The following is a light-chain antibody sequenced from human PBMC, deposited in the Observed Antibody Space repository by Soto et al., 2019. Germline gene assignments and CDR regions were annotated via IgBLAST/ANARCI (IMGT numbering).Light chain of an antibody. J-gene: IGLJ2*01. CDR2: DVS. CDR1: SSDVGGYNY. CDR3: SSYTSSSPLG. Sequence: QSALTQPASVSGSPGQSITISCTGTSSDVGGYNYVSWYQQHPGKAPKLMIYDVSNRPSVVSNRFSGSKSGNTASLTISGLQAEDEADYYCSSYTSSSPLGFGGGTKVTVL. V-gene: IGLV2-14*01.